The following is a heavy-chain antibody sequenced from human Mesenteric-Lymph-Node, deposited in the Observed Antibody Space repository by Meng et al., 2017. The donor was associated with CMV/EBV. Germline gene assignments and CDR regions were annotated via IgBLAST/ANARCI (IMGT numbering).Heavy chain of an antibody. CDR2: INHSGST. CDR1: GGSFSGYY. Sequence: SETLSLTCAVYGGSFSGYYWTWIRQPPGKGLEWIGEINHSGSTNYNPSLKSRVSISVDTPKNQFSLKLTSVTAADTAVYYCASKLPFDYWGQGTLVTVSS. D-gene: IGHD1-26*01. CDR3: ASKLPFDY. V-gene: IGHV4-34*01. J-gene: IGHJ4*02.